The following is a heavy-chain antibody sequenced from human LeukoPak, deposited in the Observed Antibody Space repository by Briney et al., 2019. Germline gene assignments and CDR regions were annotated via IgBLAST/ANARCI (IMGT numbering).Heavy chain of an antibody. CDR1: GFTSSSYS. D-gene: IGHD3-22*01. CDR3: ASNFNYYDSSGYYSPFDY. V-gene: IGHV3-21*01. J-gene: IGHJ4*02. Sequence: PGGSLRLSCAASGFTSSSYSMNWVRQAPGKGLEWVSSISSSSSYIYYADSVKGRFTISRDNAKNSLYLQMNSLRAEDTAVYYCASNFNYYDSSGYYSPFDYWGQGTLVTVSS. CDR2: ISSSSSYI.